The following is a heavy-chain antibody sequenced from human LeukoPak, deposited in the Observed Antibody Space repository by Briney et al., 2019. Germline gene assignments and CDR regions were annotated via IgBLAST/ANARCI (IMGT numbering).Heavy chain of an antibody. Sequence: NPSETLSLTCTVSGGSMSSGDYYWSWIRQPPGKGLEWIGYIYYSGSTYYSPSLKSRVTISVDTSKDQLSLNLDSVTATDTAIYYCARDLRGYCTNDVCNWYFDLWGRGTLVTVSS. V-gene: IGHV4-30-4*01. D-gene: IGHD2-8*01. CDR3: ARDLRGYCTNDVCNWYFDL. J-gene: IGHJ2*01. CDR1: GGSMSSGDYY. CDR2: IYYSGST.